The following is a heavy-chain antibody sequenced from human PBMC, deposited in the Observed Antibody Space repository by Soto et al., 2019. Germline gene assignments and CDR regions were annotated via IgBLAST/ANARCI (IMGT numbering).Heavy chain of an antibody. V-gene: IGHV3-20*04. CDR3: ARERGGYYDSSGYRRQGYFDY. Sequence: PGGSLRLSCAASGFTFDDYGMSWVRQAPGKGLEWVSGINWNGGSTGYADSVKGRFTISRDNAKNSLYLQMNSLRAEDTALYYCARERGGYYDSSGYRRQGYFDYWGQGTLVTVSS. J-gene: IGHJ4*02. D-gene: IGHD3-22*01. CDR2: INWNGGST. CDR1: GFTFDDYG.